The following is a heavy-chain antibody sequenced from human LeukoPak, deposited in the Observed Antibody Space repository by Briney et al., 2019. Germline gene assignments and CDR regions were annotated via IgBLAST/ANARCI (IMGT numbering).Heavy chain of an antibody. J-gene: IGHJ6*02. Sequence: PGGSLRLSCAASGFTFSSYGMHWVRQAPGKGLEWVAVIWYDGSNKYYADSVKGRFTISRDNSKNTLYLQMNSLRAEDTAVYYCARDRLPGAYYYGMDVWGQGTTVTVSS. CDR3: ARDRLPGAYYYGMDV. CDR2: IWYDGSNK. CDR1: GFTFSSYG. D-gene: IGHD7-27*01. V-gene: IGHV3-33*01.